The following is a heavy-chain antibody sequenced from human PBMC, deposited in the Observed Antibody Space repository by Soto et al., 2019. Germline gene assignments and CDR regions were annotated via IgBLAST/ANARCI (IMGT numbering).Heavy chain of an antibody. CDR1: GYTFTENQ. D-gene: IGHD4-17*01. Sequence: QVQLMQSGPEVKKTGASVKVSCKASGYTFTENQIHWLRRAPGQRLEWMGRIDPKSGDTTFAQTYQGRVTMTRDTSSNTVYMELTRLTSDDTAIYYCARRQLGDYIRWSFDPWGQGTLVTVSS. CDR3: ARRQLGDYIRWSFDP. V-gene: IGHV1-2*02. CDR2: IDPKSGDT. J-gene: IGHJ5*02.